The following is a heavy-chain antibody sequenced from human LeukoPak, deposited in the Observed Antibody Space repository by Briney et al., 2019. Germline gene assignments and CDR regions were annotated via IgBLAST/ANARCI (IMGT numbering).Heavy chain of an antibody. CDR2: ISAYNGNT. CDR1: GYTFTSYG. CDR3: AREGIVVVPAAHDHYYMDV. Sequence: ASVKVSCKASGYTFTSYGISWVRQAPGQGLEWMGWISAYNGNTNYAQKLQGRVTMTTDTSTSTAYMELRSLRSDDTAVYYCAREGIVVVPAAHDHYYMDVWGKGTTVTVSS. J-gene: IGHJ6*03. V-gene: IGHV1-18*01. D-gene: IGHD2-2*01.